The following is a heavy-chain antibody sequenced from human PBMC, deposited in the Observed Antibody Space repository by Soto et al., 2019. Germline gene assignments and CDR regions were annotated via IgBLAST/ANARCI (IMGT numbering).Heavy chain of an antibody. CDR2: ISSTTNYI. CDR3: ARESEDLTSNFDY. V-gene: IGHV3-21*06. J-gene: IGHJ4*02. CDR1: GFTFTRYS. Sequence: GGSLRLSCAASGFTFTRYSMNWVRPAPGQGLEWVSSISSTTNYIYYGDSMKGRFTISRDNAKNSLYLEMNSLRAEDTAVYYWARESEDLTSNFDYGYQGTLVTVSS.